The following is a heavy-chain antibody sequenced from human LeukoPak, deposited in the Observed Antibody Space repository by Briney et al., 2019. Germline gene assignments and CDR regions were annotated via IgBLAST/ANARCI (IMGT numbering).Heavy chain of an antibody. V-gene: IGHV3-21*01. CDR1: GFTFSSYS. CDR2: ISSSSSYI. CDR3: ARDQTVRGVPPYYLDY. J-gene: IGHJ4*02. D-gene: IGHD3-10*01. Sequence: PGGSLRLSCAASGFTFSSYSMNWVRQAPGKGLEWVSSISSSSSYIYYADSVKGRFTISRDNAKNSLYLQMNSLRAEDTAVYYCARDQTVRGVPPYYLDYWGQGTLVTVSS.